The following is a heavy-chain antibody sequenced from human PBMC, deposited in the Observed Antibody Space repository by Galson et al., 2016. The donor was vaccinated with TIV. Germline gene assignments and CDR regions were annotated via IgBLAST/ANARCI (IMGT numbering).Heavy chain of an antibody. CDR1: GYTSTDYY. D-gene: IGHD3-22*01. CDR2: INPNSGGT. J-gene: IGHJ4*02. CDR3: ARDDGSTSGSNF. V-gene: IGHV1-2*02. Sequence: SVKVSCKASGYTSTDYYVHWVRQAPGQGLEWMGWINPNSGGTIYAQKFQGRVTMTRDTSISTAFMEVKKLRYDDTALYFCARDDGSTSGSNFWGQGTLVTVSS.